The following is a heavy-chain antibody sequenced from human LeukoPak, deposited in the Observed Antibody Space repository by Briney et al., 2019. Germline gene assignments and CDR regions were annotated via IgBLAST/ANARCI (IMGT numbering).Heavy chain of an antibody. CDR1: GFTFSDYY. D-gene: IGHD5-18*01. CDR3: ASSIQLWPPFYYGMDV. V-gene: IGHV3-11*01. CDR2: ISSSGSTI. J-gene: IGHJ6*02. Sequence: GGSLRLSCAAPGFTFSDYYMSWIRQAPGKGLEWVSYISSSGSTIYYADSVKGRFTISRDNAKNSLYLQMNSLRAEDTAVYYCASSIQLWPPFYYGMDVWGQGTTVTVSS.